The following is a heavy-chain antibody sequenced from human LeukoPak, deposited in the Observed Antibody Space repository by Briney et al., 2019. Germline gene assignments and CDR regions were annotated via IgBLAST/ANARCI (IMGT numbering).Heavy chain of an antibody. Sequence: GGSLRLSCAASGFNFASNWMHWVRQTPGKGLVWVSRINSGGSGTSYADSVEGRFAISRDNAENTLYLQLNRLRAEDTALYYCARVGYVDEAFDNWGQGVPVTVSS. J-gene: IGHJ4*02. D-gene: IGHD3-16*01. CDR1: GFNFASNW. V-gene: IGHV3-74*01. CDR2: INSGGSGT. CDR3: ARVGYVDEAFDN.